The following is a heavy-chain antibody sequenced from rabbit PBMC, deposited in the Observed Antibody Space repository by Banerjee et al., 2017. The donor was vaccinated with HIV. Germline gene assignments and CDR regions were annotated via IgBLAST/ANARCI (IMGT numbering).Heavy chain of an antibody. D-gene: IGHD2-1*01. V-gene: IGHV1S40*01. Sequence: QSLEESGGDLVKPEGSLTLTCTASGFSFSSGYYMCWVRQAPGKGLEWIACIYAGSSGSTYYASWAKGRFTISKTSSTTVTLQMTSLTAADTATYFCARGSGTVGDGLNLWGPGTLVTVS. CDR1: GFSFSSGYY. CDR2: IYAGSSGST. CDR3: ARGSGTVGDGLNL. J-gene: IGHJ4*01.